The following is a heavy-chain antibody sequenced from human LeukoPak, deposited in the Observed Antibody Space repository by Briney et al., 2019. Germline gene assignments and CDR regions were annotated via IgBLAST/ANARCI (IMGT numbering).Heavy chain of an antibody. D-gene: IGHD6-6*01. Sequence: SQTLSLTCTVSGGSITGYYWNWIRQPAGRGRGWPGRVYSSGVGNYNPSLTSRVTMSVDTSKNQFSLKLSSVTAADTAVYYCARRLGSSGGFDPWGQGTLVTVSS. V-gene: IGHV4-4*07. CDR2: VYSSGVG. CDR1: GGSITGYY. J-gene: IGHJ5*02. CDR3: ARRLGSSGGFDP.